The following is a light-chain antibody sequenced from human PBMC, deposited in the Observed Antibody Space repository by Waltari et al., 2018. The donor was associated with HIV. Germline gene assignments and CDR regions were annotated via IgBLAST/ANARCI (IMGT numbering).Light chain of an antibody. V-gene: IGLV8-61*01. CDR2: STN. J-gene: IGLJ3*02. CDR3: VLYMGSGIWV. Sequence: QTVVTQEPSFSVSPGGTVTLTCGLSSGSVSTSYYPSWYQQTPGQAPRTLISSTNTRSSWVTDRFSGSILGNKAALTSTGAQADDESDYYCVLYMGSGIWVFGGGTKLTVL. CDR1: SGSVSTSYY.